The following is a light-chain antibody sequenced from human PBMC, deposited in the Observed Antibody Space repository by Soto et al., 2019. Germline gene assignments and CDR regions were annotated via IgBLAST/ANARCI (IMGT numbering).Light chain of an antibody. J-gene: IGKJ1*01. V-gene: IGKV1-12*01. CDR3: QQYYSFPWT. CDR2: AAS. CDR1: QGISSW. Sequence: DIQMTQSPSSVSASVGDRVTITCRASQGISSWLAWYQKKPGKAPNLLIYAASSLQSGVPSRFSGSGSGTDFTLTISCLQSEDFATYYCQQYYSFPWTFGQGTKVDI.